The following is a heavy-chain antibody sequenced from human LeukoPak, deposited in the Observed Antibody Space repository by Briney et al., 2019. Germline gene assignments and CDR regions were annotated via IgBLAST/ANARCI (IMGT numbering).Heavy chain of an antibody. D-gene: IGHD3-9*01. Sequence: GGSLRLSCAASGFTFSSYAMHWVRQAPGKGLEYVSAISSNGGSTYYANSVKGRFTISRDNSKNTLYLQMGSLRAEDMAVYYCARDKASGLRYFDWLTDPWGQGTLVTVSS. CDR3: ARDKASGLRYFDWLTDP. J-gene: IGHJ5*02. CDR1: GFTFSSYA. CDR2: ISSNGGST. V-gene: IGHV3-64*01.